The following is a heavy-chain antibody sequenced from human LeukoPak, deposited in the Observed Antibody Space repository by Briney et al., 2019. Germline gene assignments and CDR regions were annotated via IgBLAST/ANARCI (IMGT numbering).Heavy chain of an antibody. J-gene: IGHJ4*02. V-gene: IGHV3-21*01. CDR3: ARDLRAAAGTSAFDY. D-gene: IGHD6-13*01. Sequence: PGGSLRLSCAASGFTFSSYSMNWVRQAPGKGLEWVSSISSSSSYIYYADSVKGRFTISRDNAKNSLYLQMNSLRAEDTAVYYCARDLRAAAGTSAFDYWGQGTLVTVSS. CDR1: GFTFSSYS. CDR2: ISSSSSYI.